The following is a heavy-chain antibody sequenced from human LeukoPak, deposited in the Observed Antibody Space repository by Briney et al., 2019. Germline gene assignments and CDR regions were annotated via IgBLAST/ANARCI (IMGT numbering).Heavy chain of an antibody. CDR2: IYSGGST. CDR1: GFTVSSNY. CDR3: ARIRGSWYIDY. J-gene: IGHJ4*02. V-gene: IGHV3-53*01. Sequence: GGSLRLSCAASGFTVSSNYMSWVRQAPGKGLEWVSVIYSGGSTYYADSVKGRFTISRDNSKNTLYLQMNSPRAEDTAVYHCARIRGSWYIDYWGQGTLVTVSS. D-gene: IGHD3-10*01.